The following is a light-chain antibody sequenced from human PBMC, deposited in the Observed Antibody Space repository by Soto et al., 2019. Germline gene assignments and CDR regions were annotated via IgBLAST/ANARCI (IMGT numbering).Light chain of an antibody. CDR1: QSISNY. V-gene: IGKV1-39*01. Sequence: DSQMTQSPSSLSASVGDRITITCRSSQSISNYLNWYQQKPGKAPKLLIYAASSLQSGVPSRFSGSGSGTDFTLTISSLPPEDFATYSCQQSYSMPRTFGQGTKVDIK. J-gene: IGKJ1*01. CDR3: QQSYSMPRT. CDR2: AAS.